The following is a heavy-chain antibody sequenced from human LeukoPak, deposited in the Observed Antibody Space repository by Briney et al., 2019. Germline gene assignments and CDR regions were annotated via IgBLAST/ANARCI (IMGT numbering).Heavy chain of an antibody. J-gene: IGHJ5*02. Sequence: GGSLRLSCAASGFTVSSAFMSWVRQPPGKGLEWVSDISGTGSSRYYADSVQGRFTISRDNSKNMVHLQMNSLRADDTAVYLCANFYYYGSGTYEGAWGQGTLVTVSS. CDR2: ISGTGSSR. CDR1: GFTVSSAF. V-gene: IGHV3-23*01. D-gene: IGHD3-10*01. CDR3: ANFYYYGSGTYEGA.